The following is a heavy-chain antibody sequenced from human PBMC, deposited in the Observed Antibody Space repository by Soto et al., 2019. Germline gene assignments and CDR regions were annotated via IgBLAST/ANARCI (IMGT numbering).Heavy chain of an antibody. CDR3: ASLGRHYYGSGSYWV. V-gene: IGHV4-59*01. D-gene: IGHD3-10*01. CDR2: IYYSGST. J-gene: IGHJ6*04. Sequence: SETLSLTCTVSGGSISSYFWSWIRQPPGKGLEWIGYIYYSGSTNYNPSLKSRVTISVDTSKNQFSLKLSSVTAADTAVYYCASLGRHYYGSGSYWVWGKGTTVTVSS. CDR1: GGSISSYF.